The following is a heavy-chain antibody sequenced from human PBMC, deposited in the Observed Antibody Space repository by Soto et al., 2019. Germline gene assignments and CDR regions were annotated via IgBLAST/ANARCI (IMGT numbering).Heavy chain of an antibody. J-gene: IGHJ4*02. Sequence: PSETLSLTCAVSGYSISSSNWWGWIRQPPGKGLEWIGYIYYSGSTYYNPSLKSRVSMSVDTSKNQFSLNLSSVTAVDTAIYYCATNRGMAAVANWGQGTLVTVSS. D-gene: IGHD6-13*01. CDR3: ATNRGMAAVAN. CDR2: IYYSGST. V-gene: IGHV4-28*01. CDR1: GYSISSSNW.